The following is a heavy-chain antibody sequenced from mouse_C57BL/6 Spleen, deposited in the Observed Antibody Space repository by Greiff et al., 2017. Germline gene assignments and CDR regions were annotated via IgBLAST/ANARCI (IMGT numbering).Heavy chain of an antibody. CDR3: ARRGNYGWYFEG. V-gene: IGHV1-69*01. Sequence: QVQLQQPGAELVMPGASVKLSCKASGYTFTSYWMHWVKQRPGQGLEWIGEIDPSDSYTNYNQKFKGKSTLTVDKSSSTAYMQLSSLTSEDSAVYYCARRGNYGWYFEGRGTGTTVTVSS. D-gene: IGHD2-1*01. J-gene: IGHJ1*03. CDR1: GYTFTSYW. CDR2: IDPSDSYT.